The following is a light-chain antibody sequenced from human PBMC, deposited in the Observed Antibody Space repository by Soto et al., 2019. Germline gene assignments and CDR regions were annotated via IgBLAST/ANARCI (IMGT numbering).Light chain of an antibody. Sequence: QSVLTQPPSVSGAPGQRVTISCTGSTSNIGTGYDVHWYQQLPGTSPKLLSYGNSNRPSGVPDRFSGSKYGTAASLAIAGLQAEDEADYCCQSYDSSLSGGVFGTGTKRTVL. V-gene: IGLV1-40*01. CDR2: GNS. CDR3: QSYDSSLSGGV. CDR1: TSNIGTGYD. J-gene: IGLJ1*01.